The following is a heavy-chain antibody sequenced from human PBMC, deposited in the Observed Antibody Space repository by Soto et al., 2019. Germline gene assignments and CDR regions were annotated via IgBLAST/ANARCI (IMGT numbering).Heavy chain of an antibody. CDR2: INPNSGGT. CDR1: GYTFTGYY. D-gene: IGHD2-15*01. CDR3: ARGGSNIVVVVAATLRWFDP. Sequence: ASVKVSCKASGYTFTGYYMHWVRQVPGQGLEWMGWINPNSGGTNYAQKFQGRVTMTRDTSISTAYMELSRLRSDDTAVYYCARGGSNIVVVVAATLRWFDPWGQGTLVTVSS. J-gene: IGHJ5*02. V-gene: IGHV1-2*02.